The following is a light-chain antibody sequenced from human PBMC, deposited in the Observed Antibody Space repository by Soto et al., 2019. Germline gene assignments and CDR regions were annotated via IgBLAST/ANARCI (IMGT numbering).Light chain of an antibody. Sequence: EIVLTQSPGTLSLSPGERATLSCRASQSVSSSYLAWYQQKPGQAPRLLIYGASSRATGIPDRFSGSGSGTDFTLTISRLEPEDFAVYYCQQYHDWPLTFGGGTKVDI. CDR2: GAS. CDR3: QQYHDWPLT. V-gene: IGKV3-20*01. CDR1: QSVSSSY. J-gene: IGKJ4*01.